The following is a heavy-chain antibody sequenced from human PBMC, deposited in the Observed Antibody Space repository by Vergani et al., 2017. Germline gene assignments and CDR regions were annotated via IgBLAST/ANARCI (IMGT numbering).Heavy chain of an antibody. J-gene: IGHJ4*02. CDR3: AGPQGTSAYYYGGFDY. V-gene: IGHV3-30*02. CDR1: GFTFSDFS. CDR2: IRSDESRR. D-gene: IGHD3-22*01. Sequence: VQLVESGGGLVKPGGSLRLSCAASGFTFSDFSMSWVRQAPGKGLEWVASIRSDESRRYYGDSMEGPFTISRDNSKNTLYLQMKSLRPEDTAVYYCAGPQGTSAYYYGGFDYWGQGILVTVSS.